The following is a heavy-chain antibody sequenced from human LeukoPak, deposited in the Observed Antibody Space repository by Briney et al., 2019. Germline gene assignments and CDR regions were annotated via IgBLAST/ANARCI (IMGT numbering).Heavy chain of an antibody. Sequence: GGSLRLSCAASGFTVSSNYMSWVRQAPGKGLEWVSVIYSGGSTYYADSVKGRFTISRHNSKNTLYLQMNSLRAEDTAVYYCARGADYDILTGYIGYFDYWAREPWSPSPQ. D-gene: IGHD3-9*01. CDR1: GFTVSSNY. V-gene: IGHV3-53*04. CDR2: IYSGGST. CDR3: ARGADYDILTGYIGYFDY. J-gene: IGHJ4*02.